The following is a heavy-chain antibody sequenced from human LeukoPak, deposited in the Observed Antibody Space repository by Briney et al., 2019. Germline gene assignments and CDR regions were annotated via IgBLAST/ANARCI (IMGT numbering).Heavy chain of an antibody. Sequence: PSETLSLTCAVYGGSFSGYYWSWIRQPPGQGLEWIGEINHSGSTNYNPSLKSRVTISVDTSKNQFSLKLSSVTAADTAVYYCASLSCGGDCSGSWGHGALGSVSS. CDR3: ASLSCGGDCSGS. V-gene: IGHV4-34*01. CDR2: INHSGST. D-gene: IGHD2-21*02. J-gene: IGHJ5*01. CDR1: GGSFSGYY.